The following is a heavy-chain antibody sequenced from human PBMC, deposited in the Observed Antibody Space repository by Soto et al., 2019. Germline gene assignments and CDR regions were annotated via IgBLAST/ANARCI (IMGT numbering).Heavy chain of an antibody. Sequence: ASVKVSCKASGYTFTSYYMHWVRQAPGQGLEWMGIINPSGGSTSYAQKFQGRVTMTRDTSTSTVYMELSSLRSEDTAVYYCARDQLAARPDVRYAFDIWGQGTMVTVSS. CDR1: GYTFTSYY. CDR3: ARDQLAARPDVRYAFDI. CDR2: INPSGGST. D-gene: IGHD6-6*01. V-gene: IGHV1-46*01. J-gene: IGHJ3*02.